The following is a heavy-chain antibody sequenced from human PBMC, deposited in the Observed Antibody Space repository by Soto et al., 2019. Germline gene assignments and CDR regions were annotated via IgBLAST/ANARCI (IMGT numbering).Heavy chain of an antibody. J-gene: IGHJ4*02. D-gene: IGHD2-15*01. CDR1: VGTFSIYA. Sequence: SVKFSCKASVGTFSIYAISWVLQAPVQGLEWMGGIIPIFGTANYAQKFQGRVTISRDNSKNTLYLQMNSLRAEDTAVYYCARVLSGPQRGFDYWGQGTLVTVSS. CDR3: ARVLSGPQRGFDY. V-gene: IGHV1-69*05. CDR2: IIPIFGTA.